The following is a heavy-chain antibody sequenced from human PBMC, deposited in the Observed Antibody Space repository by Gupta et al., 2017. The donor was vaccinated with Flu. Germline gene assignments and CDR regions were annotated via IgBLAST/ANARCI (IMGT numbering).Heavy chain of an antibody. D-gene: IGHD5-24*01. CDR1: GFSFSNYG. Sequence: QPGRSLRLSCAASGFSFSNYGMHWVRQAPGRGLEWVAVISYEGSNKDYADSVKGRFTISRDNSKNTLYLQMNSLRTEDTAVYYCAKDWKWNYNNYGMNVWSQGTTVTVSS. CDR2: ISYEGSNK. V-gene: IGHV3-30*18. CDR3: AKDWKWNYNNYGMNV. J-gene: IGHJ6*02.